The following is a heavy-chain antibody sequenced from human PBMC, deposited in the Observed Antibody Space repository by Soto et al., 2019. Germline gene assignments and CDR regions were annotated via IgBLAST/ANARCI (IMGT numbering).Heavy chain of an antibody. J-gene: IGHJ5*02. V-gene: IGHV1-69*13. Sequence: SVKVSCKASGGTFSSYAISWVRQAPGQGLEWMGGIIPIFGTANYAQKFQGRVTITADESTSTAYMELSSVTAADTAVYYCARDLKAKIQLWIKEGNWFDPWGQGTLVTVSS. CDR3: ARDLKAKIQLWIKEGNWFDP. D-gene: IGHD5-18*01. CDR1: GGTFSSYA. CDR2: IIPIFGTA.